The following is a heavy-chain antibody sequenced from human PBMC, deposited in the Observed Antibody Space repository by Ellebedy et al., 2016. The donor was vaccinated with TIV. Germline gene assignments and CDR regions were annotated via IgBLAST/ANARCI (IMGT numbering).Heavy chain of an antibody. CDR2: IGAYNGDT. V-gene: IGHV1-18*01. CDR1: GYSFIRFG. CDR3: ARDSEIAAGTFAFSFH. Sequence: AASVKVSCKASGYSFIRFGISWVRQAPGQGLEWMGWIGAYNGDTNYAQKFQGRVTMTTDTATSTAYMELRSLRSDDTAIYYCARDSEIAAGTFAFSFHWGKGTTVTVSS. J-gene: IGHJ6*04. D-gene: IGHD6-13*01.